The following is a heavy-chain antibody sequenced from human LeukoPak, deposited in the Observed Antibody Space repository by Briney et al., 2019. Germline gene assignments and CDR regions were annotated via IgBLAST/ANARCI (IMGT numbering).Heavy chain of an antibody. D-gene: IGHD6-13*01. V-gene: IGHV1-69*04. CDR2: IIPILGIA. Sequence: ASVKVSCQASGGTFSSYAISWVRQAPGQGLEWMGRIIPILGIANYAQKFQGRVTITADKSASTAYMELSSLRSEDTAVYYCARPIAAAPYYYGMDVWGQGTTVTVSS. J-gene: IGHJ6*02. CDR1: GGTFSSYA. CDR3: ARPIAAAPYYYGMDV.